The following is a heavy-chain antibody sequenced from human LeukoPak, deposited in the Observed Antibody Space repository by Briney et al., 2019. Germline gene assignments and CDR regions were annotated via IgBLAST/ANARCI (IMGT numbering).Heavy chain of an antibody. D-gene: IGHD5-18*01. CDR1: GGSFSGYY. CDR2: INHSGST. Sequence: SETLSLTCAVYGGSFSGYYWGWIRQPPGKGLEWIGEINHSGSTNYNPSLKSRVTISVDTSKNQFSLKLSSVTAADTAVYYCARNSYGSYNWFDPWGQGTLVTVSS. J-gene: IGHJ5*02. CDR3: ARNSYGSYNWFDP. V-gene: IGHV4-34*09.